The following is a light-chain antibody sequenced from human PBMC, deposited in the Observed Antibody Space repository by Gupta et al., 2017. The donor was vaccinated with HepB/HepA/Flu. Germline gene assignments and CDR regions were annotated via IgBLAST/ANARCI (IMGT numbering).Light chain of an antibody. CDR1: QSVNNN. V-gene: IGKV3-15*01. CDR2: RAS. Sequence: EIVMTQSPATLSVSPGERATLSCRASQSVNNNLAWYQQKPGQAPRLLIYRASTRAAGIPARFSGSGSGKEFTLTISSRQSEDFAVYYCQQYKNWLLSTFGQGTKLEIK. CDR3: QQYKNWLLST. J-gene: IGKJ2*01.